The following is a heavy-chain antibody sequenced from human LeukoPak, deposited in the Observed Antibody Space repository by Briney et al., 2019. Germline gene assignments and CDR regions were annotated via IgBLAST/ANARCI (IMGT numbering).Heavy chain of an antibody. Sequence: ASVKVSCKASGYTFTGYYMHWVRQAPGQGLGWMGWINPNSGGTNFAQKFQGRVTMTEDTSTDTAYMELSSLRSEDTAVYYCATEGYYDSSGYYTDYWGQGTLVTVSS. J-gene: IGHJ4*02. CDR1: GYTFTGYY. D-gene: IGHD3-22*01. CDR3: ATEGYYDSSGYYTDY. V-gene: IGHV1-2*02. CDR2: INPNSGGT.